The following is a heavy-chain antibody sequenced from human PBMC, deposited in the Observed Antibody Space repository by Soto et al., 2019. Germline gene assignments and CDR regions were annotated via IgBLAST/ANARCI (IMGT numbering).Heavy chain of an antibody. D-gene: IGHD6-19*01. Sequence: EVKLLESGGGLVQPGGSLRLSCAASGFTFSSYAMSWVRQAPGKGLEWVCTITGGGDNTHYADSVKGRFTISRDNSKNTLSLQMNRLRVEDTAVYHCAKGRIAVAAPYNWFDPWGQGTLVTVSS. J-gene: IGHJ5*02. CDR1: GFTFSSYA. CDR2: ITGGGDNT. V-gene: IGHV3-23*01. CDR3: AKGRIAVAAPYNWFDP.